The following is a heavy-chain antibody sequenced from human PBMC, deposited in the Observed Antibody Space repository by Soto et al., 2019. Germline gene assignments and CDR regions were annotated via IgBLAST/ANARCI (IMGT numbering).Heavy chain of an antibody. CDR3: ARVGSSGWQVFGRMDV. CDR1: GYTFTSYG. V-gene: IGHV1-18*04. Sequence: QVQLVQSGSEVKKPGASVKVSCKASGYTFTSYGISWVRQAPGQGLEWMGWISAYNGNTNYAQKLPGRVTMTTDTAPSTAYMALRSLRSDDTAVYYCARVGSSGWQVFGRMDVWGQGPTVTVSS. CDR2: ISAYNGNT. D-gene: IGHD6-19*01. J-gene: IGHJ6*01.